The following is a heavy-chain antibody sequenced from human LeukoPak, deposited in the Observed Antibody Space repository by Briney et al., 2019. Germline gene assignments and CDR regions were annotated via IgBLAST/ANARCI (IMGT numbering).Heavy chain of an antibody. Sequence: SETLSLTCTVSGGSISSSSYYWGWIRQPPGKGLEWIGSIYYSGSTYYNPSLKSRVTISVDTSKNQFSLKLSSVTAADTAVYYCAGHPIYYYGSGSYENWGQGTLVTVSS. V-gene: IGHV4-39*01. CDR1: GGSISSSSYY. D-gene: IGHD3-10*01. J-gene: IGHJ4*02. CDR3: AGHPIYYYGSGSYEN. CDR2: IYYSGST.